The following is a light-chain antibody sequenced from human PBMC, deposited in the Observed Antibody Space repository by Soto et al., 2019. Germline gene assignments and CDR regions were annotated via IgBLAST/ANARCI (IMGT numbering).Light chain of an antibody. CDR1: QTVTRNY. Sequence: EIVLTQSPGTLSLSPGERATLSCRASQTVTRNYLAWHQQKPGQTPRLLVCGASSRATGIPDRFSGSGSGTDFTLTISRLEPEDFAVFYCQQYGSSITFGQGTRLEIK. V-gene: IGKV3-20*01. CDR2: GAS. J-gene: IGKJ5*01. CDR3: QQYGSSIT.